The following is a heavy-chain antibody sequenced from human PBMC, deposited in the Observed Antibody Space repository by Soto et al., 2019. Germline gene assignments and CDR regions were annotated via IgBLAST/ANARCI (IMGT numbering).Heavy chain of an antibody. Sequence: LRRPNQSVGLPFCRSCISLVIKTPGKGLEWVSTFSDSGGTYGDSVKGRFTISRDNAKNSLYLQMNSLRAEDTAVYYCARGDSSGLDYYYCMHVWGQGIPVT. D-gene: IGHD3-22*01. CDR1: GLPFCRSC. J-gene: IGHJ6*02. CDR2: FSDSGGT. V-gene: IGHV3-23*01. CDR3: ARGDSSGLDYYYCMHV.